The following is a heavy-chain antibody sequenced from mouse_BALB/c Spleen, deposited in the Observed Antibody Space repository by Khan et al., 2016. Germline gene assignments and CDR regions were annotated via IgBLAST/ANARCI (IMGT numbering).Heavy chain of an antibody. D-gene: IGHD3-1*01. J-gene: IGHJ2*01. V-gene: IGHV3-2*02. CDR1: GYSLTSCYG. CDR3: ARTGRTKN. Sequence: EVQLQESGPGLVKPSQSLSLTCTVTGYSLTSCYGCNWIRQFPGNKLAWIGYISYSGITNYNPSLKSRISITRDTSKNHFFLQLNSLTTEDPAHYHCARTGRTKNWGQGTTVT. CDR2: ISYSGIT.